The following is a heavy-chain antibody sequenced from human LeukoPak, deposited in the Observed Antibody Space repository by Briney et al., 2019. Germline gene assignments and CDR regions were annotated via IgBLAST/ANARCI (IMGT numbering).Heavy chain of an antibody. CDR2: INHSGST. J-gene: IGHJ6*03. CDR3: ARGGPGGYCSSTSCNRYYYYMDV. Sequence: SETLSLTCTVSGGSISSYYWSWIRQPPGKGLEWIGEINHSGSTNYNPSLKSRVTISVDTSKNQFSLKLSSVTAADTAVYYCARGGPGGYCSSTSCNRYYYYMDVWGKGTTVTISS. D-gene: IGHD2-2*01. CDR1: GGSISSYY. V-gene: IGHV4-34*01.